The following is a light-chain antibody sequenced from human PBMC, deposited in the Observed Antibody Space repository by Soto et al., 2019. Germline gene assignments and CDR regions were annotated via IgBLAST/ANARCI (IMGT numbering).Light chain of an antibody. CDR1: QSVSIL. V-gene: IGKV3-15*01. CDR3: QQYHKWPRT. CDR2: GAT. J-gene: IGKJ1*01. Sequence: EIAMTQSPVTLPLCPGALTPRTCRASQSVSILLAWYQQKPGQAPRLLIHGATTRATGIPARFSGSGSGTEFTLTSSSLKSEDFAVYYCQQYHKWPRTFGQGTKLEIK.